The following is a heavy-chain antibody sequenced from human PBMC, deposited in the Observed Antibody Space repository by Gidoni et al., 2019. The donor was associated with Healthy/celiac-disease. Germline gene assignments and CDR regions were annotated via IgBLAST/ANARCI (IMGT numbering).Heavy chain of an antibody. J-gene: IGHJ1*01. CDR3: ARGYGDYDNDAEYFQH. CDR2: IYYSGST. CDR1: GGSISSYY. Sequence: QVQLQESGTGLVKPSETLSLTCTVSGGSISSYYWSWIRQPPGKGLEWIGYIYYSGSTNYNPSLKSRVTISVDTSKNQFSLKLSSVTAADTAVYYCARGYGDYDNDAEYFQHWGQGTLVTVSS. D-gene: IGHD4-17*01. V-gene: IGHV4-59*01.